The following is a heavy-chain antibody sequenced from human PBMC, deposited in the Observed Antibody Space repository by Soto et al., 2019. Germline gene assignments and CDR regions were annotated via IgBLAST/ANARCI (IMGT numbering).Heavy chain of an antibody. CDR1: GFTFSSYA. D-gene: IGHD3-10*01. CDR3: AKEGQCYYGSGSSFQH. CDR2: ISGSGGST. J-gene: IGHJ1*01. V-gene: IGHV3-23*01. Sequence: PGGSLRLSCAASGFTFSSYAMSWVRQAPGKGLEWVSAISGSGGSTYYADSVKGRFTISRDNSKNTLYLQMNSLRAEDTAVYYCAKEGQCYYGSGSSFQHWGQGTLVTVSS.